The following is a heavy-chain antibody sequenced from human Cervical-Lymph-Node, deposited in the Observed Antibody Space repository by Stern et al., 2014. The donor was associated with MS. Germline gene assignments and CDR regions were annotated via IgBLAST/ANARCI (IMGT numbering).Heavy chain of an antibody. CDR1: GFTFSSYN. D-gene: IGHD6-25*01. Sequence: HVQLVESGGGVVQPGRSLRLSCAVSGFTFSSYNMHWVRQAQGKGLELVAVISFDGGTKFYADSVEGRFTLSRDNSNDTLFLQMNSLRTEDTAVYYCARDRWGSGSAWQLDFWGQGILVTVSS. V-gene: IGHV3-30*03. J-gene: IGHJ4*02. CDR3: ARDRWGSGSAWQLDF. CDR2: ISFDGGTK.